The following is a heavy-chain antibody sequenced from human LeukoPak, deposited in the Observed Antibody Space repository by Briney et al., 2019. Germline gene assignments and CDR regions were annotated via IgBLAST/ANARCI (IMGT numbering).Heavy chain of an antibody. Sequence: SETLSLTCTVSGGSISSYYWSWIRQPPGKGLEWIGYIYYSGSTNYNPSLKSRVTISVDTSKNQFSLKLSSVTAADTAVYYCARGYCSGGSCPYYYYYYGMDVWGQGTTVTVSS. J-gene: IGHJ6*02. D-gene: IGHD2-15*01. CDR3: ARGYCSGGSCPYYYYYYGMDV. V-gene: IGHV4-59*08. CDR1: GGSISSYY. CDR2: IYYSGST.